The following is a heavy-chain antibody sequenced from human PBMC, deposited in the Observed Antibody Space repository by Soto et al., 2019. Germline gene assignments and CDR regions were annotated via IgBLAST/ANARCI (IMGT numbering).Heavy chain of an antibody. Sequence: LGESLKISCQVSGSPFSDYWIAWVRQMPGRGLEWMGIIYPRDSDARYSPSFQGQVTISVDTSIATVSLQWSSLKASDTAIYYCARHGNYYDIWGHGTPVTVSS. J-gene: IGHJ4*01. V-gene: IGHV5-51*01. D-gene: IGHD3-22*01. CDR3: ARHGNYYDI. CDR2: IYPRDSDA. CDR1: GSPFSDYW.